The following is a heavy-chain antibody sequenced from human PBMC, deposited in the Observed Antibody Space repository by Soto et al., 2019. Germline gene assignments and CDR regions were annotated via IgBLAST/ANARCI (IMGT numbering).Heavy chain of an antibody. CDR1: GFTFSSYG. Sequence: GGSLRLSCAASGFTFSSYGMHWVRQAPGKGLEWVAVIWYDGSNKYYADSVKGRFTISRDNSKNTLYLQMNSLRAEDTAVYYCARGGRYFDWFNFHYWGQGNLVTVSS. CDR3: ARGGRYFDWFNFHY. J-gene: IGHJ4*02. CDR2: IWYDGSNK. D-gene: IGHD3-9*01. V-gene: IGHV3-33*01.